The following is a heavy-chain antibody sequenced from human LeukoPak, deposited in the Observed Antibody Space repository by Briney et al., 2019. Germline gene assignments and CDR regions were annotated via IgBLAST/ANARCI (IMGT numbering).Heavy chain of an antibody. J-gene: IGHJ4*02. CDR2: INPDNGDT. CDR1: EYTFTGYY. Sequence: ASVKVSCKASEYTFTGYYFSWLRRAPGQGLEWMGWINPDNGDTNFAQRFQGRVTMTRDTSTSTVYMELSSLRSEDTAVYYCASGTVTNDFDYWGQGTLVTVSS. V-gene: IGHV1-2*02. CDR3: ASGTVTNDFDY. D-gene: IGHD4-17*01.